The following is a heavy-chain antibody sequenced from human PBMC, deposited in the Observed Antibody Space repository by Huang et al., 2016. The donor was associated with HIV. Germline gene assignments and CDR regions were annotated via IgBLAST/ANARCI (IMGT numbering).Heavy chain of an antibody. D-gene: IGHD3-3*01. V-gene: IGHV4-34*02. CDR3: ARIPTPSYYDPWSISSVDEDFFYFNMDL. CDR1: GASFRNYY. J-gene: IGHJ6*02. CDR2: TKHGGPS. Sequence: QVRLEQWGEGVVKPSATLSLTCAVYGASFRNYYWTWVRQSPVKGLQWIGETKHGGPSKDNPILQSRLTRATDSVTNQVSLRLRAMTAADAAVDYCARIPTPSYYDPWSISSVDEDFFYFNMDLWGRGTSVTVSS.